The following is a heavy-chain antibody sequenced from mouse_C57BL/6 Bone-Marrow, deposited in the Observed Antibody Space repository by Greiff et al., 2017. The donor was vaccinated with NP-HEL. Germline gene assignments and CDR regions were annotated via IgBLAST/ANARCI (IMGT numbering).Heavy chain of an antibody. J-gene: IGHJ1*03. D-gene: IGHD2-3*01. CDR2: IYPRSGNT. V-gene: IGHV1-81*01. CDR1: GYTFTSYG. Sequence: QVQLKQSGAELARPGASVKLSCKASGYTFTSYGISWVKQRTGQGLEWIGEIYPRSGNTYYNEKFKGKATLTADKSSSTAYMELRSLTSEDSAVYFCARERGWLLGYFDVWGTGTTVTVSS. CDR3: ARERGWLLGYFDV.